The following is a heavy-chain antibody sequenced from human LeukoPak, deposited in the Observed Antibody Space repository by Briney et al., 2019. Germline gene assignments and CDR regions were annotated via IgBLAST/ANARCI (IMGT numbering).Heavy chain of an antibody. Sequence: ASVKVSCKASGYTFTGYFVHWVRQAPGQGLEWMGRINPNSGDTNYAQKFQGRVTMTRDTSITTAYMELSSLRSDDTAVYYCTRDHPDCSGDSCYSWGQETLVTVSS. CDR2: INPNSGDT. V-gene: IGHV1-2*06. D-gene: IGHD2-15*01. CDR3: TRDHPDCSGDSCYS. CDR1: GYTFTGYF. J-gene: IGHJ5*02.